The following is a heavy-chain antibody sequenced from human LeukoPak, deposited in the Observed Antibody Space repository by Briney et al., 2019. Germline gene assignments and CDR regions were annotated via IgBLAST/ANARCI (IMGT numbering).Heavy chain of an antibody. V-gene: IGHV4-4*07. Sequence: SETLSLTCTVSGGSISSYYWSWIRQPAGKGLEWIGRIYTSGRTNYNPSLKSRVTMSVDTSKNQFSLKLSSVTAADTAVYYCARDVTGTPYYYYYGMDVWGQGTTVTVSS. CDR2: IYTSGRT. J-gene: IGHJ6*02. CDR1: GGSISSYY. CDR3: ARDVTGTPYYYYYGMDV. D-gene: IGHD1-7*01.